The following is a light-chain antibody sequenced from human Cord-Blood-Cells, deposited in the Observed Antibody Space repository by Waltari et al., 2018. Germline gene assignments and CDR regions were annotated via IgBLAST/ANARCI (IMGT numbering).Light chain of an antibody. CDR1: SSDVGGYNY. V-gene: IGLV2-14*01. J-gene: IGLJ2*01. Sequence: QSALTQPASVSRSPGQSITISCTGTSSDVGGYNYVAWYQQHPGKAPKLRIYDVSKRPSGVSNRVSVPKPGNTAFLTISGLQAEDEADYYCSSYTSSSTVVFGGGTKLTVL. CDR2: DVS. CDR3: SSYTSSSTVV.